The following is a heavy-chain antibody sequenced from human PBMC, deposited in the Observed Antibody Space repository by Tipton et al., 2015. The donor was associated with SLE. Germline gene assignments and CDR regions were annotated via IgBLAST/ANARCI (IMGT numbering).Heavy chain of an antibody. J-gene: IGHJ4*02. CDR2: IYYSGST. V-gene: IGHV4-59*01. Sequence: LRLSCTVSGGSIGSYYWSWIRQPPGKGLEWIGYIYYSGSTNYNPSLKSRVTISVDTSKNQFSLKLSSVTAADTAVYYCARSDDYYDSSAPFDCWGQGTLVTVSS. CDR1: GGSIGSYY. CDR3: ARSDDYYDSSAPFDC. D-gene: IGHD3-22*01.